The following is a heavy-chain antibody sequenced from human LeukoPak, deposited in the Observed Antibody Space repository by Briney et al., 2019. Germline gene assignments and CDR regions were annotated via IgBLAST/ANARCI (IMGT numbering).Heavy chain of an antibody. CDR2: INHSGST. CDR3: ARGRDYYGPYYFDY. CDR1: GGSFSGYY. J-gene: IGHJ4*02. D-gene: IGHD3-10*01. V-gene: IGHV4-34*01. Sequence: SETLSLTCAVYGGSFSGYYWSWIRQPPGKGLEWIGEINHSGSTNYNPSLKSRVTISVDTSKNQFSLKLSSVTAADTAVYYCARGRDYYGPYYFDYWGQGTLVTVSS.